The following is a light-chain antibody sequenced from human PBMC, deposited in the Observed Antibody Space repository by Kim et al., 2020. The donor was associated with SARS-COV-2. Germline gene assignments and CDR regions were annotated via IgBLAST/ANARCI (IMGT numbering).Light chain of an antibody. Sequence: SPGQSVNVSCPGTSSDVGGYNYVSWYQQHPGKAPKLMIYDVSKRPSGVPDRFSGSKSGNTASLTISGLQAEDEADYYCCSYAGSRVFGGGTQLTVL. CDR3: CSYAGSRV. CDR2: DVS. V-gene: IGLV2-11*01. J-gene: IGLJ3*02. CDR1: SSDVGGYNY.